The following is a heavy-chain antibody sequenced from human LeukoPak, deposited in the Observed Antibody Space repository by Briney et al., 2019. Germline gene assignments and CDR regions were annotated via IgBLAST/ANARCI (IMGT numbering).Heavy chain of an antibody. J-gene: IGHJ6*03. CDR1: GYSISSGYC. V-gene: IGHV4-38-2*01. Sequence: SETLSLTCAVSGYSISSGYCWGWIRQPPGKGLEWIGCIYHSGNTYRNPSLKSRVTISVDTSKNQFSLNLSSVTAADTAVYYCARQGGNSSPYYYYYSDVWGKGTTVTVSS. CDR3: ARQGGNSSPYYYYYSDV. CDR2: IYHSGNT. D-gene: IGHD6-13*01.